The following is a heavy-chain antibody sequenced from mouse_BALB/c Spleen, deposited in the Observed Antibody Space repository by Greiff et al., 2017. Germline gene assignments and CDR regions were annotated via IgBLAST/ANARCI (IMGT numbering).Heavy chain of an antibody. D-gene: IGHD2-10*02. Sequence: VKLMESGPGLVAPSQSLSITCTVSGFSLSRYSVHWFRQPPGKGLEWLGMIWGGGSTDYNSALKSRLSISKDNSKSQVFLKMNSLQTDDTAMYCCAREYGNYEGFAYWGQGTLVTVSA. V-gene: IGHV2-6-4*01. CDR3: AREYGNYEGFAY. CDR1: GFSLSRYS. CDR2: IWGGGST. J-gene: IGHJ3*01.